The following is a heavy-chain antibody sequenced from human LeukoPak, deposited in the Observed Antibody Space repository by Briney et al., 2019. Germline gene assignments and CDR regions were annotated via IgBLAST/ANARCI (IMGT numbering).Heavy chain of an antibody. Sequence: PSETLSLTCAVYGGSFSGYYWSWIRQPPGKGLEWIGEINHRGSTNYNPSLKNRVTISVDTSKNQFSLKLSSVTAADTAVYYCASTAIAAAGKLNYWGQGTLVTVSS. D-gene: IGHD6-13*01. CDR2: INHRGST. J-gene: IGHJ4*02. CDR3: ASTAIAAAGKLNY. CDR1: GGSFSGYY. V-gene: IGHV4-34*01.